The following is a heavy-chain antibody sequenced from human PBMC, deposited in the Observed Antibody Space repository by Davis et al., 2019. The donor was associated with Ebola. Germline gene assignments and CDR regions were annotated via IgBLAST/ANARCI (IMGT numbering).Heavy chain of an antibody. V-gene: IGHV4-39*02. Sequence: SETLSLTCTVSGGSISSSSYYWGWIRQPPGKGLEWIGSIYYSGSTYYNPSLKSRVTLSVDTSNRHFSLKLTSMTAADTAIYYCARDDYDDATGYFEAFGIWGQGTKVTVSS. CDR2: IYYSGST. D-gene: IGHD3-9*01. J-gene: IGHJ3*02. CDR3: ARDDYDDATGYFEAFGI. CDR1: GGSISSSSYY.